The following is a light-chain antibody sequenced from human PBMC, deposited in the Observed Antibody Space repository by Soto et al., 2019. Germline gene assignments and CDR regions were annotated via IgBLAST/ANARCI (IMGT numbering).Light chain of an antibody. Sequence: QSALTQPASVSGSPGQSMTISCTGTRSDVGGYNFVSWYQQHPGKAPKLMIYDVSNRPSGVSNRFSGSKSGNTASLTISGLQAEDEADYYCSSYRSSSTGVFGTGTKVTVL. V-gene: IGLV2-14*01. J-gene: IGLJ1*01. CDR2: DVS. CDR1: RSDVGGYNF. CDR3: SSYRSSSTGV.